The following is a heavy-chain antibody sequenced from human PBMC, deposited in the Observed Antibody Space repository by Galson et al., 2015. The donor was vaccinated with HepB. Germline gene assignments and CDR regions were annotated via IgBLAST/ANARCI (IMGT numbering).Heavy chain of an antibody. V-gene: IGHV3-11*05. Sequence: SLRLSCAASGFTFKDYYISWVRQAPGKGLEWVSYISSSGTYTNYADSVKGRFTISRDNARNSLFLQMNSLRAEDSAVYYCARDLYSGSGVVTVPAAITIWGQGTPVTVSS. CDR2: ISSSGTYT. CDR1: GFTFKDYY. CDR3: ARDLYSGSGVVTVPAAITI. D-gene: IGHD2-2*02. J-gene: IGHJ4*02.